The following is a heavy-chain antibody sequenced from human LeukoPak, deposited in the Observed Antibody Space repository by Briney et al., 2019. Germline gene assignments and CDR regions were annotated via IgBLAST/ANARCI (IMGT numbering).Heavy chain of an antibody. J-gene: IGHJ6*02. D-gene: IGHD3-10*01. CDR2: ISYDGSNK. V-gene: IGHV3-30*03. CDR3: ASSGAYMVRGGIKYYYYYGMDV. Sequence: GGSLRLSCAASGFTFSSYGMHWVRQAPGKGLEWVAVISYDGSNKYYADSVKGRFTISRDNSKNTLYLQMNSLRAEDTAVYYCASSGAYMVRGGIKYYYYYGMDVWGQGTTVTVSS. CDR1: GFTFSSYG.